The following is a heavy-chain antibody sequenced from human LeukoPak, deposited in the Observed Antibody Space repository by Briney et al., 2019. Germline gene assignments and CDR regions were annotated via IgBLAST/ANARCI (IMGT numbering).Heavy chain of an antibody. D-gene: IGHD3-10*01. CDR2: MNPNSGNT. V-gene: IGHV1-8*01. CDR1: GYTFTSYD. J-gene: IGHJ6*03. Sequence: ASVKVSCKASGYTFTSYDINWVRQATGQGLEWMGWMNPNSGNTGYAQKFQGRVTMTRNTSISTAYMELSSLRSEDTAVYYCARRTHSLWFGELSVFYYYYMDVWGKGTTVTVSS. CDR3: ARRTHSLWFGELSVFYYYYMDV.